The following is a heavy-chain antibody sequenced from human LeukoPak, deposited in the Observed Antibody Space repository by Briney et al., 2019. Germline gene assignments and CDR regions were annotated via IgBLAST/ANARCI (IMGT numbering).Heavy chain of an antibody. V-gene: IGHV4-30-2*01. D-gene: IGHD1-7*01. J-gene: IGHJ4*02. CDR3: ARAQYNWNYVFDY. CDR2: IYHSGST. Sequence: PSQTLSLTCAVSGGSISSGGYSWSWIRQPPGKGLEWIGYIYHSGSTYYNPSLKSRVTISVDKSKNQLSLKLSSVTAADTAVYYCARAQYNWNYVFDYWGQGTLVTVSS. CDR1: GGSISSGGYS.